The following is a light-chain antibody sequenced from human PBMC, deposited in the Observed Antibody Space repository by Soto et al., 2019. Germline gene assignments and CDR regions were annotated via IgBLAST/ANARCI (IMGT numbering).Light chain of an antibody. CDR2: DVS. CDR3: SSYTSSSTLV. V-gene: IGLV2-14*01. J-gene: IGLJ1*01. CDR1: SSDVGGYNY. Sequence: QSVLTQPASVSRSPGQSITISCTGTSSDVGGYNYVSWYQQYPGKAPKLMIYDVSNRPSGVSNRFSGSKSGNTASLTISGLQAEDEADYYCSSYTSSSTLVFGTGTKLTVL.